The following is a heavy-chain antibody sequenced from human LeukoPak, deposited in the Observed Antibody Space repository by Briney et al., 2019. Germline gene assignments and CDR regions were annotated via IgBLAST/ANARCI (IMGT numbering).Heavy chain of an antibody. J-gene: IGHJ4*02. CDR2: IDWDDDK. Sequence: SGPALVKPTRTLTLTCTFSGFSLSTSGMCVSWIRQPPGKALEWLARIDWDDDKYYSTSLKTRLTISKDTSKNQVVLTMTNMDPVDTATYYCARNYYDSSGYLIRSYFDYWGQGTLVTVSS. CDR1: GFSLSTSGMC. V-gene: IGHV2-70*11. CDR3: ARNYYDSSGYLIRSYFDY. D-gene: IGHD3-22*01.